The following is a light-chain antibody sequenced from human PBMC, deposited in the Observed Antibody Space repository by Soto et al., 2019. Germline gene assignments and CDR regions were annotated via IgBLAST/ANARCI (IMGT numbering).Light chain of an antibody. Sequence: DIQMTQSPSSLSASIGDSVTITCRASQNIGNYLNWYQQKPGKAPKLLIYAASSLQSEVPSRFIGSGSGTDFTLTISSLQPEDFATCYCQQSYRIFSHTVGQGTKLDIK. CDR2: AAS. V-gene: IGKV1-39*01. J-gene: IGKJ2*01. CDR3: QQSYRIFSHT. CDR1: QNIGNY.